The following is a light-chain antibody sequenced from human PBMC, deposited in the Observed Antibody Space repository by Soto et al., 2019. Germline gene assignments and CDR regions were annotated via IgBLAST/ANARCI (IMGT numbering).Light chain of an antibody. CDR2: EVS. CDR3: FSKISGFVYG. CDR1: SSDVGSYNY. V-gene: IGLV2-14*01. Sequence: QSALTQPASVSGSPGQSITISCTGTSSDVGSYNYVSWYQQHPGKAPKLMIYEVSNRPSGISDRFSGSKSGDTASLTISGLQAEDEADYFCFSKISGFVYGFGTGTKLTVL. J-gene: IGLJ1*01.